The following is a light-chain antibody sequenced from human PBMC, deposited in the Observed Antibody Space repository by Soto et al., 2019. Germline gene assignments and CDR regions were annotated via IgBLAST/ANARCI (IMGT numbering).Light chain of an antibody. CDR3: QQYKSCPPLT. Sequence: EIVMTQSPATLSVSPGETATLSCRASQSVGSAVAWYQHKPGQAPRLLIVAASIRATGGPGRFSGGGSGTEFTPTISRLQSEDFAVYFCQQYKSCPPLTFGGGTTVEIK. V-gene: IGKV3-15*01. J-gene: IGKJ4*01. CDR1: QSVGSA. CDR2: AAS.